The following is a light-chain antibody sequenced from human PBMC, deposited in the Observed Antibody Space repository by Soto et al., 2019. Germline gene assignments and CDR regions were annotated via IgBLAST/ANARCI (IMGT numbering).Light chain of an antibody. J-gene: IGKJ2*01. CDR3: QQYGSSPMYT. CDR2: DAS. V-gene: IGKV3-20*01. Sequence: EIVLTQSPGTLSLSPGERATLSCRASQSVSSSYLAWYQQKPGLDPRLLIYDASSRATGIPDRFSGSGSGTDFTLTISRLEPEDVAVYYCQQYGSSPMYTFGQGTKLEIK. CDR1: QSVSSSY.